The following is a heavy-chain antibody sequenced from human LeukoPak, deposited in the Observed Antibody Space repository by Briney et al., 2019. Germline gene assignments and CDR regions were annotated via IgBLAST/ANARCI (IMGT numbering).Heavy chain of an antibody. Sequence: GGSLRLSCAASGFTFSSYAMHWVRQAQGKGLEYFSAISSIGGSTYHANSVKGRFTISRDNSKNTLYLQMGSLRAEDMAVYYCARGMGPYYDSNGFLFDYWGQGTLVTVSS. CDR3: ARGMGPYYDSNGFLFDY. CDR1: GFTFSSYA. CDR2: ISSIGGST. D-gene: IGHD3-22*01. V-gene: IGHV3-64*01. J-gene: IGHJ4*02.